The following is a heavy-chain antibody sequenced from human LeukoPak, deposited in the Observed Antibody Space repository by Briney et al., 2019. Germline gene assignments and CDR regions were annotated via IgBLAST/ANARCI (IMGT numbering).Heavy chain of an antibody. V-gene: IGHV3-33*01. Sequence: PGRSLRLSCAASGFTFSSYGMHWVRQAPGKGLEWVAVVWYDGRYKYYADSVKGRFTISRDNLKNTLYLQMNSLRAEDTAVYYCARDSDNSGYYYSTSFDYWGQGTLVTVSS. CDR1: GFTFSSYG. CDR2: VWYDGRYK. CDR3: ARDSDNSGYYYSTSFDY. D-gene: IGHD3-22*01. J-gene: IGHJ4*02.